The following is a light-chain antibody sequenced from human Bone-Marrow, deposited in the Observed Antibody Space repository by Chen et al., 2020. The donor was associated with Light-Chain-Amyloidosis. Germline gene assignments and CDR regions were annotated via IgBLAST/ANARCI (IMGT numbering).Light chain of an antibody. CDR1: QIISSW. CDR2: KAS. CDR3: QHYKSYPWT. J-gene: IGKJ1*01. Sequence: DIQMTQSPLTLSASVSDRVTITCRASQIISSWLAWYQQKPGKAPKLLIYKASSLESGVPSRFSGSGSGTEFTLTSSSLQPDDFATYYCQHYKSYPWTFGQGTKVEIK. V-gene: IGKV1-5*03.